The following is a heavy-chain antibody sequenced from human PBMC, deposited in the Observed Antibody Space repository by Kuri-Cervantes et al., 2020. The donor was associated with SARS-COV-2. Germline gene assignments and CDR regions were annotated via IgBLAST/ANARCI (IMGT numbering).Heavy chain of an antibody. CDR2: ISSSSSYT. CDR3: ARGQQLIDY. V-gene: IGHV3-11*03. J-gene: IGHJ4*02. Sequence: GESLKISCAASGFTSSDYYMSWVRQAPGKGLEWVSYISSSSSYTNYADSVKGRFTISRDNAKNSLYLQMNSLRAEDTAVYYCARGQQLIDYWGQGTLVTVSS. CDR1: GFTSSDYY. D-gene: IGHD6-13*01.